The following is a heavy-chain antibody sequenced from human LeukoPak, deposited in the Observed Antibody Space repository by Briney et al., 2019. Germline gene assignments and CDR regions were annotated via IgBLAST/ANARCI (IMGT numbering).Heavy chain of an antibody. CDR2: ISSSSSYI. D-gene: IGHD1-26*01. CDR3: ARLVGASARINWFDP. V-gene: IGHV3-21*01. CDR1: GFTFSSYS. J-gene: IGHJ5*02. Sequence: GGSLRLSCAASGFTFSSYSMNWVRQAPGKGLEWVSSISSSSSYIYYADSVKGRFTISRDNAKNSLYLQMNSLRAEDTDVYYCARLVGASARINWFDPWGQGTLVTVSS.